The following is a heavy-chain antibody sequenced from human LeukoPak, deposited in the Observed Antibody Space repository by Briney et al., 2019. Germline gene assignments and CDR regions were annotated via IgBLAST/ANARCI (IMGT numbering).Heavy chain of an antibody. V-gene: IGHV3-66*01. CDR2: IYSGGST. CDR1: GFTVSSNY. Sequence: GGSLRLSCAASGFTVSSNYMSWVRHSPGKGLEWVSVIYSGGSTYYANSVKSRFTISRDNSKNTLYLQVNSLRAEDTAVYYCARSIVGTTSAFDIWGQGTMVTVSS. D-gene: IGHD1-26*01. CDR3: ARSIVGTTSAFDI. J-gene: IGHJ3*02.